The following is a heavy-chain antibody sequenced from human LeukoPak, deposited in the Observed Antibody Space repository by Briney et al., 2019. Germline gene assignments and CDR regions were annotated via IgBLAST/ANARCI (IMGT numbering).Heavy chain of an antibody. V-gene: IGHV1-18*01. Sequence: ASVKVSCKASGYTFTSYGISWVRQAPGQGLEWMGWISAYNGNTNYAQKLQGRVTMTTDTSTSTAYMELRSLRSDDTAVYYCARTRGIAVAGTGFDYWGQGTLVTVSS. CDR2: ISAYNGNT. J-gene: IGHJ4*02. CDR3: ARTRGIAVAGTGFDY. D-gene: IGHD6-19*01. CDR1: GYTFTSYG.